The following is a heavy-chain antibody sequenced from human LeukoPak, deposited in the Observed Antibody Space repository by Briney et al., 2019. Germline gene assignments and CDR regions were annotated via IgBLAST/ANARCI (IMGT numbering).Heavy chain of an antibody. D-gene: IGHD6-19*01. J-gene: IGHJ4*02. V-gene: IGHV1-18*01. CDR3: ARDLKRGYSSGRYSWGTGSSNDY. CDR1: GYTFTSYG. CDR2: ISAYNGNT. Sequence: VASVKVSCKASGYTFTSYGISWLRQAPGQGLEWMGWISAYNGNTNYAQKLQGRVTMTTDTSTSTAYMELRSLRSDDTAVYYCARDLKRGYSSGRYSWGTGSSNDYWGQGTLVTVSS.